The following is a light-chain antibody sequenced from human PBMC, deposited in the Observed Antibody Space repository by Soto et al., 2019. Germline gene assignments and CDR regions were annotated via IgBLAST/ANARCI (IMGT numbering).Light chain of an antibody. CDR1: SSDVGGYNF. V-gene: IGLV2-14*03. J-gene: IGLJ1*01. CDR3: NSYTTSSTLV. CDR2: EVT. Sequence: QSVLTQPASVSGSPGQSITISCTGTSSDVGGYNFASWYQQHPGKAPKLIIYEVTSRPSGVSHRFSGSKSGNTASLTISGLQSEDEADYYCNSYTTSSTLVFGTGTKVTVL.